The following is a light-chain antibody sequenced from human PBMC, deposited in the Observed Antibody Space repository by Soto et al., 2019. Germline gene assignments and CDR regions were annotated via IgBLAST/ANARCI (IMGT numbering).Light chain of an antibody. V-gene: IGKV1-5*03. J-gene: IGKJ1*01. CDR1: QTISSW. CDR3: QQYNSYSTWT. Sequence: DIQMTQSPSTLSGSVGDRVTITCRASQTISSWLAWYQQKPGKAPKLLIYKASTLKSGVPSRFSGSGSGTEFTLTISCLQPDDFATYYCQQYNSYSTWTFGQGTKVDIK. CDR2: KAS.